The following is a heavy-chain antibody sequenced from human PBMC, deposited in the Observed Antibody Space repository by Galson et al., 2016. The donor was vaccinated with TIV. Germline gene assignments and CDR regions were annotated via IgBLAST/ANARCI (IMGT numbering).Heavy chain of an antibody. D-gene: IGHD3-3*01. V-gene: IGHV3-53*01. CDR3: ARDRYYDASGYYFYYYGMDV. Sequence: SLRLSCAASGFIVNNNQMSWVRQAPGKGLEWISVIYSDGRPYYANSVAGRFTISRGDSKNTLYLQMTSLRAEDTAVYYCARDRYYDASGYYFYYYGMDVWGQGTTATVSS. CDR2: IYSDGRP. CDR1: GFIVNNNQ. J-gene: IGHJ6*02.